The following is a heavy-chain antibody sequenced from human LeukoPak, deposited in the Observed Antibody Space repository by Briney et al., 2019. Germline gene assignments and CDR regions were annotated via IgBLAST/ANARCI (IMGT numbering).Heavy chain of an antibody. CDR1: GYSISGGYY. CDR3: ARRPPRTPTYGMDV. CDR2: IYYSGST. V-gene: IGHV4-38-2*02. J-gene: IGHJ6*02. D-gene: IGHD1-14*01. Sequence: SETLSLTCTVSGYSISGGYYWGWIRQPPGKGLEWIGYIYYSGSTNYNPSLKSRVTISVDTSKNQFSLKLSSVTAADTAVYYCARRPPRTPTYGMDVWGQGTTVAVSS.